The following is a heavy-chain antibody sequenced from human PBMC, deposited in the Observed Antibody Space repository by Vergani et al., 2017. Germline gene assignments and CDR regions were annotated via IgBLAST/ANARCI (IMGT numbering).Heavy chain of an antibody. D-gene: IGHD6-19*01. J-gene: IGHJ4*02. CDR3: AKVWRPSEGWYEAARDYLDH. Sequence: QVQLVESGGGVVQPGGSLRLSCAASGFDFSDYAMHWVRQAPGKGLEWISFITFDGRTKYYSDSVKGRFTVSRDNSGNTLFLQMSALTTDDTGIYYCAKVWRPSEGWYEAARDYLDHWGQGTLVTVSS. CDR1: GFDFSDYA. CDR2: ITFDGRTK. V-gene: IGHV3-30*02.